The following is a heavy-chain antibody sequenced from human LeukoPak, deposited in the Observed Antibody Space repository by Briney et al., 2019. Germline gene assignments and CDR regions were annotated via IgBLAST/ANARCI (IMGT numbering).Heavy chain of an antibody. CDR3: ARGASGNYDY. J-gene: IGHJ4*02. V-gene: IGHV3-30-3*01. D-gene: IGHD1-26*01. CDR2: MSSDESKT. Sequence: GGSLRLSCAASGFTFNKYAIHWVRQSPGKGLEWVTVMSSDESKTYYADSVKGRFTISRDNSKNTVYLQMNSLRLEDSAVYYCARGASGNYDYWGQGTLVTVSS. CDR1: GFTFNKYA.